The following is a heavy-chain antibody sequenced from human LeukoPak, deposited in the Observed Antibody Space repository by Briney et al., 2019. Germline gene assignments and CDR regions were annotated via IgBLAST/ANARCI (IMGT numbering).Heavy chain of an antibody. V-gene: IGHV4-39*01. CDR3: ERHFGT. Sequence: SETLSLTCTVSGGSISSSNYYWGWIRQPPGKGLEWIGSIYYSGSTYYNPSLKSRVTISVDTSKNQFSLKLRSVTAADTAVYYCERHFGTWGQGTLVTVSS. J-gene: IGHJ4*02. D-gene: IGHD3/OR15-3a*01. CDR2: IYYSGST. CDR1: GGSISSSNYY.